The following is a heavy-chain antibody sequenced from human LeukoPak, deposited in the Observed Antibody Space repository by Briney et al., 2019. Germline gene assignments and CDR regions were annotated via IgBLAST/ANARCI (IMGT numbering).Heavy chain of an antibody. CDR2: VSVYNGNT. J-gene: IGHJ4*02. Sequence: GASVKVSCKASGYTFSSYAISWVRQAPGQGLEWMGWVSVYNGNTNYAQNLQDRVTMTTDMSTSTVHMELSSLRSEDTAVYHCVRGLCSGGNCYPYFDSWGQGTLVTVSS. V-gene: IGHV1-18*01. CDR3: VRGLCSGGNCYPYFDS. CDR1: GYTFSSYA. D-gene: IGHD2-15*01.